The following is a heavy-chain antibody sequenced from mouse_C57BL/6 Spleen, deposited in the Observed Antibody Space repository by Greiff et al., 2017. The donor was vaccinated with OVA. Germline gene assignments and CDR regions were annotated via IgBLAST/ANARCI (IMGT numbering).Heavy chain of an antibody. CDR3: AREGERNDY. J-gene: IGHJ2*01. Sequence: VKLQQPGAELVRPGTSVKLSCKASGYTFTSYWMHWVKQRPGQGLEWIGVIDPSDSYTNYNQKFKGKATLTVDTSSSTAYMQLSSLTSEDSAVYYCAREGERNDYWGQGTTLTVSS. CDR1: GYTFTSYW. CDR2: IDPSDSYT. V-gene: IGHV1-59*01.